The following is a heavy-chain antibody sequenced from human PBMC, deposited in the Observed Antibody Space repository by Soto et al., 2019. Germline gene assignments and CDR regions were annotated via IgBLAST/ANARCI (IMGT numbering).Heavy chain of an antibody. Sequence: QLQLQESGSGLVKPSQTLSLTCAVSGGSISSGGYSWSWIRQPPGKGLECIGYIYHSGSNYYTPSLKSRVPLSGHMSKTELSLMLSSVPGADTGVYYCDRESKLLWYDRLGQGALVPGSS. J-gene: IGHJ5*02. V-gene: IGHV4-30-2*01. D-gene: IGHD2-21*01. CDR1: GGSISSGGYS. CDR2: IYHSGSN. CDR3: DRESKLLWYDR.